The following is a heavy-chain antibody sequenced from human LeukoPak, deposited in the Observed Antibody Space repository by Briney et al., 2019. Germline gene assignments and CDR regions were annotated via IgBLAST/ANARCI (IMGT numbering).Heavy chain of an antibody. Sequence: GGSLRLSCAASGFTFSSYEMNWVRQAPGKGLEWVSYISSSGSTIYYADSVKGRFTISRDNAKNSLYLQMNSLRAEDTAVYYCAGGRGYQNWFDPWGQGTLVTVSS. D-gene: IGHD5-18*01. CDR3: AGGRGYQNWFDP. V-gene: IGHV3-48*03. CDR2: ISSSGSTI. J-gene: IGHJ5*02. CDR1: GFTFSSYE.